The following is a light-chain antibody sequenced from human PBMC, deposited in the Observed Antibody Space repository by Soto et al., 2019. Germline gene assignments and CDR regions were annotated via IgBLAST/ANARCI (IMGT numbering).Light chain of an antibody. V-gene: IGLV2-14*03. CDR2: DVS. CDR3: SSYRSSSTYV. J-gene: IGLJ1*01. Sequence: QSALTQPASVSGSPGQSXTISCTGTSSDVGRYNYVSWYQQYPGKAPKLMLYDVSKRPSGVADRFAGSKSGNTASLTISGLQPEDEADYYCSSYRSSSTYVFGTGTKVTVL. CDR1: SSDVGRYNY.